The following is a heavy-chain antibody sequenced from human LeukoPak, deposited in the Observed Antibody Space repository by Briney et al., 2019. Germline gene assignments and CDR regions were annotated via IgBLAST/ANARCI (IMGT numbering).Heavy chain of an antibody. J-gene: IGHJ6*03. CDR3: ARDTVTDYYYYMDV. CDR1: GFTFSSYS. Sequence: GGSLRLSCAASGFTFSSYSMMWVRQAPGKGLEWVSYISSSSTTIHYADSVKGRFTISRDNAKNSVYLQMNSLRAEDTAVYYCARDTVTDYYYYMDVWGKGTTVTVSS. V-gene: IGHV3-48*01. CDR2: ISSSSTTI. D-gene: IGHD4-17*01.